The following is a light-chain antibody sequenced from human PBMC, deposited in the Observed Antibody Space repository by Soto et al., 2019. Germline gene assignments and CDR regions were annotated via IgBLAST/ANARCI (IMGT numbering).Light chain of an antibody. V-gene: IGKV3-20*01. CDR3: QQYGSPTWT. CDR2: GAS. Sequence: EIVLTQSPGTLSLSPGERATLSCRASQSVSSSYLAWYQQKPGQAPRLLIYGASSRATGIPDRFSGSGSGTDCTLTISRLEPEDLTVYYCQQYGSPTWTFGQGTKVEIK. CDR1: QSVSSSY. J-gene: IGKJ1*01.